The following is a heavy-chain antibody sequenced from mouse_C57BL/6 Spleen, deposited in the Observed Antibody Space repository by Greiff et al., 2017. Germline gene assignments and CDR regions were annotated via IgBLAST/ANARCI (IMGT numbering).Heavy chain of an antibody. D-gene: IGHD4-1*01. CDR1: GFTFSDSG. J-gene: IGHJ1*03. V-gene: IGHV5-17*01. Sequence: DVKLMESGGGLVKPGGSLKLSCAASGFTFSDSGMHWVRQAPEKGLEWVAYISSGSSTIYYADTVKGRFTITRDNAKNTLFLQMTSLRSEDTAMYYCARTGTMIWYFDVWGTGTTVTVSS. CDR3: ARTGTMIWYFDV. CDR2: ISSGSSTI.